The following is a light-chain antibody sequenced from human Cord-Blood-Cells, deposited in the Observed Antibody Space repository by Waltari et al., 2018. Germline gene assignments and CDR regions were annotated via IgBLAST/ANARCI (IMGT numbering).Light chain of an antibody. CDR3: QQYNSYWT. CDR2: DAS. V-gene: IGKV1-5*01. CDR1: QSISSW. J-gene: IGKJ1*01. Sequence: DIQMTQSPSTQSASGGDRVPITCRASQSISSWLAWYQQKPGKAPKLLIYDASSLESGVPSRFSGSGSGTEFTLTISSLQPDDFATYYCQQYNSYWTFGQGTKVEIK.